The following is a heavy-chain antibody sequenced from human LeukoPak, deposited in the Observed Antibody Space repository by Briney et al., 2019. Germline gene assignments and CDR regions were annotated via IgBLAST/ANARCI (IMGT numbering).Heavy chain of an antibody. Sequence: SVKVSCKASGGTFSSYAISWVRQAPGQGLEWMGGIIPIFGTANYAQKFQGRVTITADKSTSTAYMELSSLRAEDTAVYYCAKLGYCSGGSCHPYYYYGMDVWGKGTTVTVSS. CDR1: GGTFSSYA. J-gene: IGHJ6*04. CDR2: IIPIFGTA. D-gene: IGHD2-15*01. V-gene: IGHV1-69*06. CDR3: AKLGYCSGGSCHPYYYYGMDV.